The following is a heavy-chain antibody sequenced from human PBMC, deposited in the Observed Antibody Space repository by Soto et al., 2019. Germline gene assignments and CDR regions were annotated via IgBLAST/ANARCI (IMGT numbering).Heavy chain of an antibody. V-gene: IGHV4-38-2*02. D-gene: IGHD3-22*01. J-gene: IGHJ3*02. CDR1: GYSISSGYY. CDR2: IYHSGST. CDR3: ARDGSGLLYDSSGYYLPNDAFDI. Sequence: SETLSLTCAVSGYSISSGYYWGCIRQPPGKGLDWIGSIYHSGSTYYNPSLKSRVTISVDTSKNQFSLKLSSVTAADTAVYYCARDGSGLLYDSSGYYLPNDAFDIWGQGTMVTVSS.